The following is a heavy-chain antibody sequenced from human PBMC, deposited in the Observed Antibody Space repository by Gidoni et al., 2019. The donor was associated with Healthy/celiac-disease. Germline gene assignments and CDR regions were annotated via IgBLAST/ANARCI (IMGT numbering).Heavy chain of an antibody. CDR1: GGSFSGYY. Sequence: QVQLQQWGAGLLKPSATLSLTCAVYGGSFSGYYWSWIRQPPGQGLEWIGEINHSGSTSYSPSLKSRVTISIDTSKNQFSLKLSSVTAADTAVYYCARGRPVLLWFGDPSPAFDYWGQGTLVTVSS. CDR2: INHSGST. CDR3: ARGRPVLLWFGDPSPAFDY. V-gene: IGHV4-34*01. D-gene: IGHD3-10*01. J-gene: IGHJ4*02.